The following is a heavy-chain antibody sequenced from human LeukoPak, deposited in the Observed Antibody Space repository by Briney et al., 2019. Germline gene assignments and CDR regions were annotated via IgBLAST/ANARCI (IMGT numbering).Heavy chain of an antibody. CDR2: MNPNSGNT. V-gene: IGHV1-8*01. Sequence: ASVKVSCKASGYTFTSYDIDWVRQATGRGLEWMGWMNPNSGNTGYAQKFQARVTMTRNTSISTAYMELSSLRSEDTAVYYCARGTRGTLGYCSGGSCYSFFYWGQGTLVTVSS. CDR3: ARGTRGTLGYCSGGSCYSFFY. CDR1: GYTFTSYD. D-gene: IGHD2-15*01. J-gene: IGHJ4*02.